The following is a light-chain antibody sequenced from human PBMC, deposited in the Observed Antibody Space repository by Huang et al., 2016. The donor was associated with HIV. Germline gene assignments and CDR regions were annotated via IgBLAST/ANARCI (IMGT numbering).Light chain of an antibody. J-gene: IGKJ2*01. CDR2: AGS. Sequence: IVMTQTPLSLPVPPGEPASIACRSSQSLLDSDDGNTYLDWYLQKPGQSPQLLIYAGSTRASGVPDRFSGSGSGTDFTLKISRVEAEDVGVYYCMQRIEFPYTFGQGTKLEIK. V-gene: IGKV2-40*01. CDR3: MQRIEFPYT. CDR1: QSLLDSDDGNTY.